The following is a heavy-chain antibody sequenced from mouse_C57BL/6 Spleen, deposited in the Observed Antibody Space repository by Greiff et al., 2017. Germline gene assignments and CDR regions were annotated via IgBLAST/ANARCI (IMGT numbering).Heavy chain of an antibody. V-gene: IGHV1-72*01. CDR3: ARDGFYYYGSSPYYAMDY. Sequence: QVQLQQPGAELVKPGASVKLSCKASGYTFTSYWMHWVKQRPGRGLEWIGRIDPNSGGTKYNEKFKSKATLTVDKPSSTAYMQLSSLPSEDSAVYYCARDGFYYYGSSPYYAMDYWGQGTSVTVSS. D-gene: IGHD1-1*01. CDR2: IDPNSGGT. CDR1: GYTFTSYW. J-gene: IGHJ4*01.